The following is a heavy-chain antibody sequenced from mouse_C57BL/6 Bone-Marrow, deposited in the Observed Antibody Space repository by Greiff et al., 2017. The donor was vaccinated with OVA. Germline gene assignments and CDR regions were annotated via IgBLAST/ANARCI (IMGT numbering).Heavy chain of an antibody. D-gene: IGHD4-1*01. J-gene: IGHJ2*01. Sequence: EVKLMESGGDLVKPGGSLKLSCAASGFTFSSYGMSWVRQTPDKRLEWVATISSGGSYTYYPDSVKGRFTISRDNAKNTLYLQMSSLKSEDTAMYYCARKGTGTGGSPFDYWGQGTTLTVSS. CDR3: ARKGTGTGGSPFDY. V-gene: IGHV5-6*01. CDR2: ISSGGSYT. CDR1: GFTFSSYG.